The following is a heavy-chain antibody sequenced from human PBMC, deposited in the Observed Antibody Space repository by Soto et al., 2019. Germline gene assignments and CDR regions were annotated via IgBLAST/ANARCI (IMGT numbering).Heavy chain of an antibody. CDR2: IYYSGST. V-gene: IGHV4-59*08. Sequence: SXTPSLTGTVSGGSISSYYWSWIRQPPGKGLEWIGYIYYSGSTNYNPSLKSRVTISVDTSKNQFSLKLSSVTAADTAVYYCARRYGDCFDYWGQGTLVTVSS. D-gene: IGHD4-17*01. J-gene: IGHJ4*02. CDR3: ARRYGDCFDY. CDR1: GGSISSYY.